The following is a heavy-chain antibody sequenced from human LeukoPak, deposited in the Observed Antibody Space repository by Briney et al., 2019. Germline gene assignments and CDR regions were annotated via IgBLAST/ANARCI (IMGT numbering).Heavy chain of an antibody. Sequence: HPGGSLRLSCAASGFTFSSYAMSWVRQAPWKGLEWVSGISGSDGSTYYADSVKGRFTISRDYSKSTLYVQMNSLRAEDTAVYYCAKARGFCSGGSCYNPFDPWGQGTLVTVSS. V-gene: IGHV3-23*01. CDR1: GFTFSSYA. CDR2: ISGSDGST. CDR3: AKARGFCSGGSCYNPFDP. D-gene: IGHD2-15*01. J-gene: IGHJ5*02.